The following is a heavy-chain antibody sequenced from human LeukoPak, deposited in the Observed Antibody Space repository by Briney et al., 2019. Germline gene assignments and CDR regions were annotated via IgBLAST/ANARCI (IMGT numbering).Heavy chain of an antibody. D-gene: IGHD5-24*01. J-gene: IGHJ4*02. Sequence: SETLSLTCTVSGGSISSYYWSWIRQPPGKGLEWIGYIYTSGSTNYNPSLKSRVTISVDTSKNQFSLKLSSVTAADTAVYYCARGQEMATILDYWGQGALVTVSS. CDR1: GGSISSYY. V-gene: IGHV4-4*09. CDR3: ARGQEMATILDY. CDR2: IYTSGST.